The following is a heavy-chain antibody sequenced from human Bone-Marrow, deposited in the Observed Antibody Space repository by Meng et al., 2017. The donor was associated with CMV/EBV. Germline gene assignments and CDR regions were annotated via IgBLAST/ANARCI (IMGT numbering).Heavy chain of an antibody. CDR3: ARGLSSSSRAPAY. CDR2: INHSGST. D-gene: IGHD6-6*01. CDR1: GGFFSGYY. J-gene: IGHJ4*02. V-gene: IGHV4-34*01. Sequence: AVYGGFFSGYYWSWIRQPPGKGLEWIGEINHSGSTNYNPSLKSRVTISVDTSKTQFSLKLSSVTAADTAVYYCARGLSSSSRAPAYWGQGTLVTVSS.